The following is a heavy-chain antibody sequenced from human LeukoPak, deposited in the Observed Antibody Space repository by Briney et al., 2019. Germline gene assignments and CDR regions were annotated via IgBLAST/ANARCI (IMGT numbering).Heavy chain of an antibody. CDR2: IYSGGST. CDR1: GFTFSSYA. Sequence: GGSLRLSCAASGFTFSSYAMSWVRQAPGKGLEWVSVIYSGGSTYYADSVKGRFTISGDNSKNTLYLQMNSLRAEDTAVYYCARDRGGSSGWSLSFDYWGQGTLVTVSS. J-gene: IGHJ4*02. CDR3: ARDRGGSSGWSLSFDY. D-gene: IGHD6-19*01. V-gene: IGHV3-53*01.